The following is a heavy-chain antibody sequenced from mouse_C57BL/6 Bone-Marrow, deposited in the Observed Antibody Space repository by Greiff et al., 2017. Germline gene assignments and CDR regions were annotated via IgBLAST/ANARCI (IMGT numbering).Heavy chain of an antibody. J-gene: IGHJ2*01. CDR2: IDPSDSYT. Sequence: VQLQQPGAELVKPGASVKLSCKASGYTFTSYWMPWVKQRPGQGLEWIGEIDPSDSYTNYNHKFKGKATVTVDTSSSTAYMQLSSLTSEDSAVYYCSRGGDYYFDYWGQGTTLTVSS. D-gene: IGHD2-13*01. CDR3: SRGGDYYFDY. V-gene: IGHV1-50*01. CDR1: GYTFTSYW.